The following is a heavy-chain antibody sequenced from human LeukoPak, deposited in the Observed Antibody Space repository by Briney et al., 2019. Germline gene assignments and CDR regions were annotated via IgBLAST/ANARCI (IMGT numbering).Heavy chain of an antibody. Sequence: SETLSLTCTVSGRSIGRYYWTWIRQPPGKGLECIGYISNSGSTNYNPSLKSRVTISVDTSKNQFSLKLSSVTAADTAVYYCARVRYDSSGSTAFDIWGHGTMVTVSS. D-gene: IGHD3-22*01. CDR3: ARVRYDSSGSTAFDI. CDR2: ISNSGST. CDR1: GRSIGRYY. V-gene: IGHV4-59*01. J-gene: IGHJ3*02.